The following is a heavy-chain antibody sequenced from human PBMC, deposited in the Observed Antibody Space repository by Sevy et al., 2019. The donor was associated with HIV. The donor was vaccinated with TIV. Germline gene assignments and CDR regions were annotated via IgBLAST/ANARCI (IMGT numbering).Heavy chain of an antibody. CDR2: INPSGDST. D-gene: IGHD6-19*01. J-gene: IGHJ4*02. V-gene: IGHV1-46*02. CDR1: GYTFNNYY. Sequence: AAVKVSCKASGYTFNNYYMYWLRQAPGQGLEWMGLINPSGDSTRYAQHFQGRVTLTRDTSTSTVFMELSSLTSEDSAVYYCARDSGEQRLVQSPFDYWGQGTLVTVSS. CDR3: ARDSGEQRLVQSPFDY.